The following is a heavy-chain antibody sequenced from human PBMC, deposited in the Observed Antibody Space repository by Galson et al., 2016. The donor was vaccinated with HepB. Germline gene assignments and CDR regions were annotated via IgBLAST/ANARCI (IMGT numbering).Heavy chain of an antibody. Sequence: QSGAAVKRPGESLRISCKGSGYSFSTYWIGWVLQTPGKGLEWMGVIYPGHSETRYRPSIQGQVTISADVSIATAYLQWNILKAADTAVYYCATRTNSVTSAFDIWGRGTLVTVSS. V-gene: IGHV5-51*01. CDR2: IYPGHSET. D-gene: IGHD4-17*01. CDR1: GYSFSTYW. J-gene: IGHJ2*01. CDR3: ATRTNSVTSAFDI.